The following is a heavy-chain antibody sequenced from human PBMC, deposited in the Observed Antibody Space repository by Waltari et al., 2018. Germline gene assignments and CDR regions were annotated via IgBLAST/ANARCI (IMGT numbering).Heavy chain of an antibody. J-gene: IGHJ5*02. CDR2: INSDGSDT. D-gene: IGHD3-3*01. CDR3: VRNMDDSPGGP. V-gene: IGHV3-74*01. CDR1: GFTFNTFW. Sequence: DVQLVESGGGLVQPGESLRLSCAASGFTFNTFWLHWVREVPGKGLVWVSRINSDGSDTAYADSVKGRFIISRDNAKNTVSLQMNRLRAEDTGIYYCVRNMDDSPGGPRGQGTLVTVSS.